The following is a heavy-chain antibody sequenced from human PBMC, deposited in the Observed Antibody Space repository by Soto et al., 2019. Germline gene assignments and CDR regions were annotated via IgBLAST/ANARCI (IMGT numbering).Heavy chain of an antibody. D-gene: IGHD3-3*01. CDR3: ARDRAPFGVVIYYYYYGIDV. Sequence: GGSLRLSCAASGFTFSSYAMHWVRQAPGTGLEWVAVISYDGSNKYYADFVKGRFTISRDNSKNTLYLQMNSLRAEDTAVYYCARDRAPFGVVIYYYYYGIDVWGQGTTVTVSS. CDR2: ISYDGSNK. V-gene: IGHV3-30*04. J-gene: IGHJ6*02. CDR1: GFTFSSYA.